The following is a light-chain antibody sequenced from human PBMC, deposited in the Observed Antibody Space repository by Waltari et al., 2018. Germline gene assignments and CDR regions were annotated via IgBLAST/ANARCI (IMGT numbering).Light chain of an antibody. Sequence: DIVMTQSSYSLAVSLGERATIHCKSSQSVLYSSNNKNYLAWYQQKPGQPPKLLIYWASNRESGVPDRISGSGSGTDFTLTISSRQAEDVAVYYCQQYYSTPWTFGQGTKVEIK. J-gene: IGKJ1*01. V-gene: IGKV4-1*01. CDR1: QSVLYSSNNKNY. CDR2: WAS. CDR3: QQYYSTPWT.